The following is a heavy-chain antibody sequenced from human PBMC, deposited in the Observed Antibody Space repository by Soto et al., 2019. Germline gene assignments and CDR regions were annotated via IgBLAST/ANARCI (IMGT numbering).Heavy chain of an antibody. J-gene: IGHJ4*02. D-gene: IGHD1-26*01. CDR2: ISSSGSII. V-gene: IGHV3-48*03. CDR1: GFSFNTYE. Sequence: EVQLVESGGGLVQPGGSLRLSCAASGFSFNTYEMNWVRQAPGKGLEWVSYISSSGSIIYYADSVKGRFTVSRDNGKNSLYLQMSSLRAEDTAVYYCAYGGSCDYWGQGTQVTVSS. CDR3: AYGGSCDY.